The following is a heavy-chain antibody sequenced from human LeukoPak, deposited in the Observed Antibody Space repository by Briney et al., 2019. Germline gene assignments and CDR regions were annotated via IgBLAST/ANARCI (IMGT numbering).Heavy chain of an antibody. Sequence: SETLSLTCTVSGGSISSYYWSWIRQPAGKGLEWIGRIYTSGSTDYNPSLKSRVTISEDTSKNQFSLKLTSVTAADTAVYYCAGGNFYDSRGHPYHFHFWGQGTLVSVSS. D-gene: IGHD3-22*01. CDR1: GGSISSYY. CDR3: AGGNFYDSRGHPYHFHF. CDR2: IYTSGST. V-gene: IGHV4-4*07. J-gene: IGHJ4*02.